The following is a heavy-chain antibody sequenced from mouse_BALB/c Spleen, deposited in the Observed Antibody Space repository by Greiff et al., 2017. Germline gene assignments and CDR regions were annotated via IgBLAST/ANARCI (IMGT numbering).Heavy chain of an antibody. D-gene: IGHD2-1*01. CDR2: ISTYYGDA. J-gene: IGHJ3*01. CDR3: ARGYYGNYEAWFAY. V-gene: IGHV1S137*01. Sequence: QVQLQQSGAELVRPGVSVKISCKGSGYTFTDYAMHWVKQSHAKSLEWIGVISTYYGDASYNQKFKGKATMTVDKSSSTAYMELARLTSEDSAIYYCARGYYGNYEAWFAYWGQGTLVTVSA. CDR1: GYTFTDYA.